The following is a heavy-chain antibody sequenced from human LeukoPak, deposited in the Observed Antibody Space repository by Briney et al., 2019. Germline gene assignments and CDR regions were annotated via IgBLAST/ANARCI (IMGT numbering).Heavy chain of an antibody. CDR1: GFTFSSYA. J-gene: IGHJ4*02. CDR3: ARDSAAQNYYGSGSYIDY. V-gene: IGHV3-30-3*01. Sequence: PGGSLRLSCAASGFTFSSYAMHWVRQAPGKGLEWVAVISYDGSNKYYADSVKGRFTISRDNSKNTLYLQMNSLRAEDTAVYYCARDSAAQNYYGSGSYIDYWGQGTLVTVSS. CDR2: ISYDGSNK. D-gene: IGHD3-10*01.